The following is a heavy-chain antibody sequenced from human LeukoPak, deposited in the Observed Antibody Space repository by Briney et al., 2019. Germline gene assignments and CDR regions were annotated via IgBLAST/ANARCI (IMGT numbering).Heavy chain of an antibody. CDR2: ISAYTGNT. D-gene: IGHD3-10*01. CDR1: GYAFSNYG. J-gene: IGHJ6*03. CDR3: ASRPITHYYMDV. V-gene: IGHV1-18*01. Sequence: ASVKVSCKASGYAFSNYGITWMRQAPGQGLEWMGWISAYTGNTGYAQKFQGRVTITTDESTSTAYMELSSLRSEDTAVYYCASRPITHYYMDVWGKGTTVTVSS.